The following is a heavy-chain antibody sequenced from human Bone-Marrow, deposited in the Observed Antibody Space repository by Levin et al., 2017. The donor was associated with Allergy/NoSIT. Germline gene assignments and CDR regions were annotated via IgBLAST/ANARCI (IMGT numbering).Heavy chain of an antibody. D-gene: IGHD1-26*01. J-gene: IGHJ4*02. CDR2: INSDGSST. Sequence: PGGSLRLSCAASGFTLSSYWMHWVRQIPGEGLVWVSRINSDGSSTSYADSVKGRFTISRDNAKNSLYLQMNSLRVEDTAMFYCARESHTGTYQLPSAGFDSWGQGTLVSVSS. V-gene: IGHV3-74*01. CDR1: GFTLSSYW. CDR3: ARESHTGTYQLPSAGFDS.